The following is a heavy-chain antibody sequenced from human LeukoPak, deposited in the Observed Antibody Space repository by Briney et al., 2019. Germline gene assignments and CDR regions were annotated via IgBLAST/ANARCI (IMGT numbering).Heavy chain of an antibody. Sequence: PGGSLRLSCAASGFTFSSYWMSWVRQAPGKRLEWVANIKQDGSEKYYVDSVKGRFTISRDNAKNSLYLQMNSLRAEDTAVYYCARDLLFFSGYDDYWGQGTLVTVSS. J-gene: IGHJ4*02. CDR3: ARDLLFFSGYDDY. D-gene: IGHD2-21*02. CDR1: GFTFSSYW. CDR2: IKQDGSEK. V-gene: IGHV3-7*03.